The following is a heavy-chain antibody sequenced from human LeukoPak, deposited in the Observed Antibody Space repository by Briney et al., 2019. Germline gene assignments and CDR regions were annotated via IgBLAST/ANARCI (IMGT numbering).Heavy chain of an antibody. J-gene: IGHJ6*03. V-gene: IGHV1-8*01. D-gene: IGHD4-17*01. CDR3: ARGDYGDYFGSFYYYMDV. CDR1: GYTFTSYD. Sequence: ASVKVSCKASGYTFTSYDINWVRQATGQGLEWMGWMNPNSGNTGYAQKFQGSVTMTRNTSISTAYMELSSLRSEDTAVYYCARGDYGDYFGSFYYYMDVWGKGTTVTVSS. CDR2: MNPNSGNT.